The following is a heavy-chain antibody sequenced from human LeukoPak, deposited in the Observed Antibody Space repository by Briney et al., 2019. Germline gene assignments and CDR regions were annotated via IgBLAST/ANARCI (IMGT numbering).Heavy chain of an antibody. D-gene: IGHD3-22*01. CDR1: GFTFSSYA. V-gene: IGHV3-23*01. Sequence: GGSLRLSCAASGFTFSSYAMSWVRQAPGKGLEWVSGISGSGGSTNYADSVKGRFTISRDNAKNTLYLQMNSLRAEDTAVYYCARAYDSSGYWFDPWGQGTLVTVSS. CDR2: ISGSGGST. J-gene: IGHJ5*02. CDR3: ARAYDSSGYWFDP.